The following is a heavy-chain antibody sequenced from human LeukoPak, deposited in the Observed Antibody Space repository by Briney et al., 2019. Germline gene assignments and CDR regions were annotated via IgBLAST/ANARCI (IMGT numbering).Heavy chain of an antibody. V-gene: IGHV4-61*01. J-gene: IGHJ3*02. D-gene: IGHD2-15*01. CDR3: ARDCSGDGCYSRTLAI. Sequence: PSETLSLTCAVSGGSVSSGSYYWSWIRQPPGKGLEWIGYIYYSGSTNYNPSLKSRVTISVDKSRSQLSLKVDSVTAADSAVYYCARDCSGDGCYSRTLAIWGQGTMVIVSS. CDR1: GGSVSSGSYY. CDR2: IYYSGST.